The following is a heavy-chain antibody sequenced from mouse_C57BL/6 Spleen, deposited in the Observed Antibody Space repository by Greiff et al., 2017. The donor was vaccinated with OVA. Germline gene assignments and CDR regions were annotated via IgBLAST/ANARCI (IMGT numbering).Heavy chain of an antibody. V-gene: IGHV1-39*01. D-gene: IGHD2-2*01. CDR1: GYSFTDYN. CDR2: INPNYGTT. J-gene: IGHJ2*01. CDR3: ARSDDYGYDAYFDY. Sequence: VQLQQSGPELVKPGASVKISCKASGYSFTDYNMNWVKQSNGKSLEWIGVINPNYGTTSYNQKFKGKATLTVDQSSSTAYMQLNSLTSEDSAVYYWARSDDYGYDAYFDYWGQGTTLTVSS.